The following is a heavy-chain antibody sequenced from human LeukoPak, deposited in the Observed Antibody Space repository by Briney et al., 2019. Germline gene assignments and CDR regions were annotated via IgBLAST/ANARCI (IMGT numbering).Heavy chain of an antibody. CDR3: AKHIKWFGEPTDWFDP. V-gene: IGHV4-38-2*02. J-gene: IGHJ5*02. D-gene: IGHD3-10*01. CDR1: GFSITSGYY. CDR2: MYHSGTT. Sequence: SETLSLTCNVSGFSITSGYYWGWIRQPPGKGLEWIGSMYHSGTTHVNPPFKSRVTISVDTSKNQFSLKLNSVTAADTAVYYCAKHIKWFGEPTDWFDPWGQGTLVTVSS.